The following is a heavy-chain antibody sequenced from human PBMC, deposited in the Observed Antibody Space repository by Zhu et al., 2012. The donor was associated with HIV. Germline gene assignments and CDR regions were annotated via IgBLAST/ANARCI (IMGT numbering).Heavy chain of an antibody. CDR3: AKDRITISAFDI. CDR2: ISNNGGST. Sequence: EVQLLESGGGLVQPGGSLRLSCAASGFIFSNFGMNWVRQAPGKGLEWVSGISNNGGSTYNADSVKGRFTISRDNSKNTLYLQMNSLRADDTAVYCCAKDRITISAFDIWGQGTMVTVSS. D-gene: IGHD3-3*01. CDR1: GFIFSNFG. J-gene: IGHJ3*02. V-gene: IGHV3-23*01.